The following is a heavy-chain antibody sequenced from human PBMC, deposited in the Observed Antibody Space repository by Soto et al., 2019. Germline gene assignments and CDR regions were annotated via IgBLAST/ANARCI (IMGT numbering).Heavy chain of an antibody. CDR2: INYSGST. J-gene: IGHJ3*02. D-gene: IGHD2-15*01. Sequence: PSETLSLTCTVSGGSVNTGDFYWSWIRQPPGKGLEWIGYINYSGSTYNNPSLKRRVSMSLDTSKNQVSLTLSSVTAADTAVYYCARDLGGGYCTGGTCYPRAAFDIWGQGTVVNVSS. CDR1: GGSVNTGDFY. V-gene: IGHV4-30-4*01. CDR3: ARDLGGGYCTGGTCYPRAAFDI.